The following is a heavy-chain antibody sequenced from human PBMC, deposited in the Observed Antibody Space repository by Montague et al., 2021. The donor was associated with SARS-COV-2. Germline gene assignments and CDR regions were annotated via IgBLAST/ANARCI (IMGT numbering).Heavy chain of an antibody. CDR3: ARGSGCSGGSCYSEWDPYYYYGMDV. D-gene: IGHD2-15*01. V-gene: IGHV4-34*01. CDR2: ITDNGST. Sequence: SETLSLTCAVYGGSFSGYDWTWIRQSPGKGLEWIGEITDNGSTNYNPSLKSRVTISVDTSKNQFSLKLSSVTAADTAVYYCARGSGCSGGSCYSEWDPYYYYGMDVWGQGTTVTVSS. CDR1: GGSFSGYD. J-gene: IGHJ6*02.